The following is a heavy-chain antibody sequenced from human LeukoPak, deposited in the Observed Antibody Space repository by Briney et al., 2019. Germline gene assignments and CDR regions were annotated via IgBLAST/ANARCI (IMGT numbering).Heavy chain of an antibody. D-gene: IGHD4-17*01. V-gene: IGHV4-59*01. J-gene: IGHJ4*02. Sequence: SSETLSLTRTVSGGSISSYYWSWIRQPPGKGLEWIGYIYYSGSTNYNPSLKSRVTISVDTSKNRFSLKLSSVTAADTAVYYCARLSKNGDHFDYWGQGTLVTVSS. CDR1: GGSISSYY. CDR3: ARLSKNGDHFDY. CDR2: IYYSGST.